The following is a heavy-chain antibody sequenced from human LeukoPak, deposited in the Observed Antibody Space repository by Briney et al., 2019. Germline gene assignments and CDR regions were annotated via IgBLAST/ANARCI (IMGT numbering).Heavy chain of an antibody. CDR3: ARDVHGWFDP. CDR2: IWYDGSNK. CDR1: GFTFGSYG. J-gene: IGHJ5*02. V-gene: IGHV3-33*01. Sequence: GGSLGLSCAASGFTFGSYGMPWVRQAPGKGLEWVAVIWYDGSNKYYADSGKGRFTISRDNSKNTLYLQMNSLRAEDTAVYYCARDVHGWFDPWGQGTLVTVSS. D-gene: IGHD3-10*02.